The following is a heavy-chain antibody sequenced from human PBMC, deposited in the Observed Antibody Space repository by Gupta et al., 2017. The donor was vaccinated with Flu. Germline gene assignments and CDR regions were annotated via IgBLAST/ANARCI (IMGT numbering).Heavy chain of an antibody. CDR1: GFKFGDYG. CDR2: IRSEFFGGTT. CDR3: SRGRGITTSGTIIVEGGYYFDS. J-gene: IGHJ4*02. D-gene: IGHD1-1*01. Sequence: EVQLVASGGGLRQPGRSLRLSCRASGFKFGDYGLSWVRQAPGKGLEWVGFIRSEFFGGTTEYAASVQGRFTISRDDSKNIAYLQMDSLKTEDTAVYYCSRGRGITTSGTIIVEGGYYFDSWGQGILVTVSS. V-gene: IGHV3-49*04.